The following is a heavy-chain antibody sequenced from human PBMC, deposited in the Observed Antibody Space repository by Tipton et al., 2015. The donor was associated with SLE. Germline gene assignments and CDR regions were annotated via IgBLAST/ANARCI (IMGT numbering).Heavy chain of an antibody. V-gene: IGHV1-69*01. CDR3: ARGRDQLPTSDY. D-gene: IGHD2-2*01. J-gene: IGHJ4*02. CDR1: GDTFNTYA. Sequence: QVQLVQSGAEVREPGSSVKVSCRASGDTFNTYAFTWVRQAPGQGLEWMGAIIPIIGITKDAQDFQDRVTISTDESTNTAYMELTSLTSDDTAVYLCARGRDQLPTSDYWGQGTLVTVSS. CDR2: IIPIIGIT.